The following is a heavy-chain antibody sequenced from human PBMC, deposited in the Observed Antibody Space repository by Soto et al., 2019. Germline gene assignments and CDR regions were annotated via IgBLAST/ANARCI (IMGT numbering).Heavy chain of an antibody. D-gene: IGHD1-1*01. J-gene: IGHJ4*02. CDR3: AKDAGNEEPLFDY. CDR1: GFTFVNFG. V-gene: IGHV3-23*01. CDR2: VSGGAENT. Sequence: EVQLLASGGELVQLGGSLRLSCEASGFTFVNFGMSWVRQAPGKGLEWVSTVSGGAENTHYADSVKGRFTISRDNSKNTLYLQMSSRRAEDTAMYYCAKDAGNEEPLFDYWGQGTLVTVSS.